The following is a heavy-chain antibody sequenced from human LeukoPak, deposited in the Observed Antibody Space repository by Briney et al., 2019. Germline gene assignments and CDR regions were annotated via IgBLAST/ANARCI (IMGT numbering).Heavy chain of an antibody. CDR1: GFTFVDYA. CDR2: ISWNSGSI. J-gene: IGHJ6*02. Sequence: PGRSLRLSCAASGFTFVDYAMHWVRQAPGKGLEWVSGISWNSGSIGYADSVKGRFTISRDNAKNSLYVQMNSLRVEDTALYYCAKDRGLGYCSGGSCSSGMDVWGQGTTVTVSS. D-gene: IGHD2-15*01. CDR3: AKDRGLGYCSGGSCSSGMDV. V-gene: IGHV3-9*01.